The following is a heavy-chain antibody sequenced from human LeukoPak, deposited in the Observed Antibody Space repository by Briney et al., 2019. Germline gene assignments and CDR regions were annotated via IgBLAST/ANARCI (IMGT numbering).Heavy chain of an antibody. V-gene: IGHV1-2*06. J-gene: IGHJ4*02. CDR1: GYTFADYF. Sequence: SVKVSCKTSGYTFADYFIHWVRQAPGQGLEYMGRINANSGGTEYQQKFQGRVTITRDMSISTAYVEINWLISDDTAIYYCARDVSSTPNWEFDYWGQGTTVTVSS. CDR3: ARDVSSTPNWEFDY. CDR2: INANSGGT. D-gene: IGHD1-26*01.